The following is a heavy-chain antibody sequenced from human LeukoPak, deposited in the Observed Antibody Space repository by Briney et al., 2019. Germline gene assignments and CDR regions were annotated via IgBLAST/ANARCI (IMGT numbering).Heavy chain of an antibody. J-gene: IGHJ4*02. D-gene: IGHD3-22*01. V-gene: IGHV3-7*01. Sequence: GGSLRLSCAASGFTFSTFWMSWVRQAPGKGLGRVANIKEDGSEKYYVDSVKGRFTISRDSAKNSLYLQMNSLRAEDTAVYYCATSSGSRGLYFDFWGRGTLVTVST. CDR1: GFTFSTFW. CDR2: IKEDGSEK. CDR3: ATSSGSRGLYFDF.